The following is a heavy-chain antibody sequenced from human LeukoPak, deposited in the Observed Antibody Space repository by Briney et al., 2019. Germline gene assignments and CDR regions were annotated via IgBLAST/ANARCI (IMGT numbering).Heavy chain of an antibody. CDR3: AKDGKYQLLIDY. J-gene: IGHJ4*02. CDR2: IRYNGSSE. Sequence: SGGSLRLSWAASGFTFSSYGMHWVRQAPGRGREWVAFIRYNGSSEYYADSVMGRFTISRDNSRNTLYLQMNSLRAEDTAVYYCAKDGKYQLLIDYWGQGTLVTVSS. V-gene: IGHV3-30*02. CDR1: GFTFSSYG. D-gene: IGHD2-2*01.